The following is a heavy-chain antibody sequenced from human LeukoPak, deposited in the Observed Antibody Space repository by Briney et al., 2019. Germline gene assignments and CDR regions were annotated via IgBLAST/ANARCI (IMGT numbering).Heavy chain of an antibody. CDR2: IYTSGST. Sequence: SETLSLTCTVSGGSISSSSYYWGWIRQPAGKGLEWIGRIYTSGSTNYNPSLKSRVTMSVDTSKNQFSLKLSSVTAADTAVYYCARVNYDILTGYFNWFDPWGQGTLVTVSS. J-gene: IGHJ5*02. CDR1: GGSISSSSYY. CDR3: ARVNYDILTGYFNWFDP. V-gene: IGHV4-61*02. D-gene: IGHD3-9*01.